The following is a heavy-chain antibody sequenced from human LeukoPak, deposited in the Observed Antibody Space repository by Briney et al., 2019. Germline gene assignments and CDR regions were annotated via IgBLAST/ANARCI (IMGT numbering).Heavy chain of an antibody. CDR1: GGSISSSSYY. D-gene: IGHD5-18*01. CDR2: IYYSGST. V-gene: IGHV4-39*01. CDR3: ARQYVDTAMVRVVDY. Sequence: SETLSLTCTVSGGSISSSSYYWGWIRQPPGKGLEWIGSIYYSGSTYYNPSLKSRVTISVDTSKNQFSLKLSSVTAADTAVYYCARQYVDTAMVRVVDYWGQGTLVTVSS. J-gene: IGHJ4*01.